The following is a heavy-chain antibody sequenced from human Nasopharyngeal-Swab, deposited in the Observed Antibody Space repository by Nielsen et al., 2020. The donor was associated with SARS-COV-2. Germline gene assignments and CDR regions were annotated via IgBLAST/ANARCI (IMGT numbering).Heavy chain of an antibody. CDR3: ATNWDYRFDY. CDR1: GFAFSDYY. J-gene: IGHJ4*02. Sequence: GESLKISCAASGFAFSDYYMKWVRQAPGKGLEWVANIAQDGSESHYVDSVKGRFTISRDNAWNSLYLQMNSLRAEDTAVYYCATNWDYRFDYWGQGTLVTVSS. V-gene: IGHV3-7*01. CDR2: IAQDGSES. D-gene: IGHD1-7*01.